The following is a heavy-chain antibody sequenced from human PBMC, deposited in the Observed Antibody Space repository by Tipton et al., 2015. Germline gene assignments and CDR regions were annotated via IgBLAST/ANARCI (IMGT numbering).Heavy chain of an antibody. D-gene: IGHD6-19*01. J-gene: IGHJ6*02. CDR2: ISGLGGST. CDR1: GFTFSGYA. V-gene: IGHV3-23*01. CDR3: GKWGSSGWPAYYYGMDV. Sequence: SLRLSCAASGFTFSGYAMSWVRHAPGRGLEWVAAISGLGGSTYYADSVKGRFTISRDNDKKTLFLQLSSLEAGDTAVYFCGKWGSSGWPAYYYGMDVWGQGTQVIVSS.